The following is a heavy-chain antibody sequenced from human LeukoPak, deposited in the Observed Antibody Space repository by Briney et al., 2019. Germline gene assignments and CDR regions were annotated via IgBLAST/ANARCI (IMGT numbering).Heavy chain of an antibody. CDR2: IIPIFGTA. Sequence: ASVKVSCKASGGTFSSYAISWVRQAPGQGLEWMGGIIPIFGTANYAQKFQGRVTITTDESTSTAYMELSSLRSEDTAVYYCARGPLWPDAFDIWGQGTMVTVSS. CDR1: GGTFSSYA. J-gene: IGHJ3*02. V-gene: IGHV1-69*05. D-gene: IGHD3-16*01. CDR3: ARGPLWPDAFDI.